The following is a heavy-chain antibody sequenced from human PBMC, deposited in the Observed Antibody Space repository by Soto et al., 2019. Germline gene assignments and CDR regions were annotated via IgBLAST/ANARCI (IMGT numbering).Heavy chain of an antibody. CDR2: INPNSGGT. Sequence: ASVKVSCKASGYTFTGYYMHWVRQAPGQGLEWVGWINPNSGGTNYAQKFQGWVTMTRDTSISTAYMELSRLRSDDTAVYYCARELIVVVVAATPSGAFDIWGQGTMVTVSS. CDR1: GYTFTGYY. J-gene: IGHJ3*02. CDR3: ARELIVVVVAATPSGAFDI. D-gene: IGHD2-15*01. V-gene: IGHV1-2*04.